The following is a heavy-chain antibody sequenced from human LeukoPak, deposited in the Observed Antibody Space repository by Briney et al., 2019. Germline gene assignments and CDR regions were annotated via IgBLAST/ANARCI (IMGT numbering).Heavy chain of an antibody. CDR2: ISDNGGTT. D-gene: IGHD6-13*01. CDR3: AKDYGPKQLVFLDS. J-gene: IGHJ4*02. CDR1: GFTFSSYA. Sequence: PGGSLRLFCAASGFTFSSYALSWVRQAPGKGLEWVSAISDNGGTTFYADSVKGRFTITRDNSKNTLYVQMNSLRGEDTAVYYCAKDYGPKQLVFLDSWGQGTLVTVSS. V-gene: IGHV3-23*01.